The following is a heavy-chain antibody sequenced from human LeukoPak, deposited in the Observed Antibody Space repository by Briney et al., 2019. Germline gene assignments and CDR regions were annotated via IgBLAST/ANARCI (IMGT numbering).Heavy chain of an antibody. V-gene: IGHV1-2*02. Sequence: ASVKVSCKASGYTFSGYYMNWVRQAPGQGLEWMGWINPNTGGTKYAQKFQGRVTMTRDRSISTAYMELSSLRSEDTAVYYCARRGVYCGGDCFDYWGQGTLVTVSS. J-gene: IGHJ4*02. CDR3: ARRGVYCGGDCFDY. CDR2: INPNTGGT. CDR1: GYTFSGYY. D-gene: IGHD2-21*01.